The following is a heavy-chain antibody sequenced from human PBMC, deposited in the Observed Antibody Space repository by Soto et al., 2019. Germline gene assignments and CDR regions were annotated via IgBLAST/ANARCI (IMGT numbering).Heavy chain of an antibody. CDR1: GFTFTTYA. J-gene: IGHJ3*02. V-gene: IGHV3-23*01. Sequence: GGSLRPSCAPSGFTFTTYAMSWVRQAPGKGLEWVSSISSGGDTYYADSVKGRFAISRDSSKNTLYLQMNNLRAEDTATYYCAKGYSSGYYAFDIWGRGTMVTVS. D-gene: IGHD3-22*01. CDR3: AKGYSSGYYAFDI. CDR2: ISSGGDT.